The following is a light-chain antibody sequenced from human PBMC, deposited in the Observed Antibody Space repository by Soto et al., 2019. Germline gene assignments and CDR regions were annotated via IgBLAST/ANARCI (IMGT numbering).Light chain of an antibody. J-gene: IGLJ1*01. V-gene: IGLV1-40*01. CDR3: QSYDSSRSYV. CDR2: GNS. CDR1: SSNIGAGYD. Sequence: QSVLTQPPSVSGAPGQRVTISCTGSSSNIGAGYDVHWYQQLPGTAPKLLIYGNSNRPSGVPDRFSGSKSGTSASLAITGLQAEDEADYYCQSYDSSRSYVFGTGTKLTVI.